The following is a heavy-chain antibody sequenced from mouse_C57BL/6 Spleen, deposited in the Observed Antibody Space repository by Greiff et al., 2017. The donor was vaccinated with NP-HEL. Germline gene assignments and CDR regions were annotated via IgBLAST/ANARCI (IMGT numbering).Heavy chain of an antibody. Sequence: EVNVVESGGDLVKPGGSLKLSCAASGFTFSSYGMSWVRQTPDQRLEWVATISSGGSYTYYPDSVKGRFTISRDNAKNTLYLQMSSLKSEDTAMYYCESHGLHYDHDLYAMDYWGQGTSVTVSS. J-gene: IGHJ4*01. CDR3: ESHGLHYDHDLYAMDY. V-gene: IGHV5-6*01. CDR1: GFTFSSYG. CDR2: ISSGGSYT. D-gene: IGHD2-4*01.